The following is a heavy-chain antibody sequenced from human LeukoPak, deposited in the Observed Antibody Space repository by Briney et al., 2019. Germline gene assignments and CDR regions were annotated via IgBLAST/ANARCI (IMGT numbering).Heavy chain of an antibody. CDR3: ASQRGRYCSSTSCSSFDY. CDR1: GGSISSYY. J-gene: IGHJ4*02. CDR2: IYTSGST. Sequence: SETLSLTCTVSGGSISSYYWSWIRQPAGKGLEWIGRIYTSGSTNYNPSLKSRVTMSVDTSKNQFSLKLSSVTAADTAVYYCASQRGRYCSSTSCSSFDYWGQGTLVTVSS. D-gene: IGHD2-2*01. V-gene: IGHV4-4*07.